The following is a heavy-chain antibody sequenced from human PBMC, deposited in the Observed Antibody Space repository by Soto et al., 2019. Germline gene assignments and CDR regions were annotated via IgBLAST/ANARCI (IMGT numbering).Heavy chain of an antibody. Sequence: GGSLRLSCAASGFTFSSDWMHWVRQAPGKGLVWVSRINSDGSSTSYGDSVKGRFTISRDNAKNTLYLQMNSLRVEDTAVYYCARERGGYCTNGVCYDAFDFWGQGTLVTVSS. D-gene: IGHD2-8*01. CDR2: INSDGSST. CDR3: ARERGGYCTNGVCYDAFDF. V-gene: IGHV3-74*01. J-gene: IGHJ3*01. CDR1: GFTFSSDW.